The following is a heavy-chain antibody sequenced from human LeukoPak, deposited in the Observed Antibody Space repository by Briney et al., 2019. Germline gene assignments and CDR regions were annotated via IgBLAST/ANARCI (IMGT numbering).Heavy chain of an antibody. V-gene: IGHV4-59*08. CDR3: ARQISGNKDY. Sequence: SETLSLTCTVSGVSISGYYWIWIRQSPGRGLEYIGSIFYRESFSYGGTTFYNPSLQSRVTISVGTSKNAFSLRLTSVTAADTAVYFCARQISGNKDYWGQGTLVTVSS. J-gene: IGHJ4*02. D-gene: IGHD1/OR15-1a*01. CDR1: GVSISGYY. CDR2: IFYRESFSYGGTT.